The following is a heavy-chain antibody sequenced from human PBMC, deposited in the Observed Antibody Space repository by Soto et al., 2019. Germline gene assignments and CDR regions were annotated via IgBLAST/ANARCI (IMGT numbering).Heavy chain of an antibody. CDR3: ARGGASVTTPFDS. CDR1: GFAFSDPY. Sequence: QVQLVESGGGLVKPGGSLRLSCAASGFAFSDPYMSWIRQAPGKGLEWISYISSSGSTIYYADSVKGRFTISRDNAKKSLYLQMDSPTSDETAVNYSARGGASVTTPFDSWGQGTQVTVPS. J-gene: IGHJ4*02. D-gene: IGHD4-17*01. V-gene: IGHV3-11*01. CDR2: ISSSGSTI.